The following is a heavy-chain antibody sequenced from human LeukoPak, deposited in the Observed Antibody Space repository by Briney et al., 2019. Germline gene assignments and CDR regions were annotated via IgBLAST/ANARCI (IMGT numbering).Heavy chain of an antibody. Sequence: GGPLRLPCAPSGFPFSSYSMNWVRPPPGKGLEGVSYISSSSSTIYYADSVKGRFTISRDNAKNSLYLQMISLRAEDTAVYYCARGYYYDSSGYYAPFDYWGQGTLVTVSS. D-gene: IGHD3-22*01. V-gene: IGHV3-48*04. J-gene: IGHJ4*02. CDR3: ARGYYYDSSGYYAPFDY. CDR1: GFPFSSYS. CDR2: ISSSSSTI.